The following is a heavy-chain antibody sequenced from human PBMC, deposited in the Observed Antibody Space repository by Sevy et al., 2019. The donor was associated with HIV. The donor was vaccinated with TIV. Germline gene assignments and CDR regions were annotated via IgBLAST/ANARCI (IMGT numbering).Heavy chain of an antibody. CDR3: ARGKSGYGYGLNY. CDR1: GFTVSSNY. CDR2: IYSDGTT. Sequence: GGSLRLSCAASGFTVSSNYMTWVRQAPGKGLEWVSVIYSDGTTYHADSVKDRFTISRDNSKNTLYLQMNSLRAEDTAGYYCARGKSGYGYGLNYWGQGTLVTVSS. J-gene: IGHJ4*02. V-gene: IGHV3-66*01. D-gene: IGHD5-18*01.